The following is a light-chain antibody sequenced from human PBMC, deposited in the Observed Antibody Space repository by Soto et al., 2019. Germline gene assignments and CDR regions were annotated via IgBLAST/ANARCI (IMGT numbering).Light chain of an antibody. J-gene: IGLJ2*01. CDR2: EVS. CDR1: SSDDGSYNL. Sequence: QSALTQPASVSGSPGQSITISCTGTSSDDGSYNLVSWYQQHPGKAPKLMIYEVSKRPSGVSNRFSGCKSGNTASLTISGLQAEDEADYYCCSYAGSNVVFGGGTKLTVL. V-gene: IGLV2-23*02. CDR3: CSYAGSNVV.